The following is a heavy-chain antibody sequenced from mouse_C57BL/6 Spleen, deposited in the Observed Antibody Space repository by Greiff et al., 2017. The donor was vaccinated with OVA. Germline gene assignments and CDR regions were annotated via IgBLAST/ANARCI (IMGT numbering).Heavy chain of an antibody. Sequence: VQLQQSGAELVKPGASVKMSCKASGYTFTSYWITWVKQRPGQGLEWIGDIYPGSGSTNYNEKFKSKATLTVDTSSSTAYMQLSSLTSEDSAVYYCASFFTTVVAVRYFDVWGTGTTVTVSS. J-gene: IGHJ1*03. CDR2: IYPGSGST. CDR1: GYTFTSYW. CDR3: ASFFTTVVAVRYFDV. V-gene: IGHV1-55*01. D-gene: IGHD1-1*01.